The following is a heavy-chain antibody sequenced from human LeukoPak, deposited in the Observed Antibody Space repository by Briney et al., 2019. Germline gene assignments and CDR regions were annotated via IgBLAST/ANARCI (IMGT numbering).Heavy chain of an antibody. V-gene: IGHV4-30-4*08. D-gene: IGHD2-2*01. CDR1: GASVSSGDYY. CDR2: IYYSGST. Sequence: SETLSLTCTVSGASVSSGDYYWSWIRQPPGKCLEWIGYIYYSGSTYYNPSLKSRVTTSIDTTKNQFSRKLSAVTAADTAVYYCAREHIVVVTDAIGYWFDPWGQGTLVTVSS. CDR3: AREHIVVVTDAIGYWFDP. J-gene: IGHJ5*02.